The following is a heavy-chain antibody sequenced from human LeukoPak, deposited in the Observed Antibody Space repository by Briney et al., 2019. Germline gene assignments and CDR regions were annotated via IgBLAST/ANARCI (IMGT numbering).Heavy chain of an antibody. CDR1: GGSISSSSYY. Sequence: SQTLSLTCTVSGGSISSSSYYWGWIRQPPGKGLEWIGNIYYISGGTYYNPSLKSRVTISVDTSKNQLSLKLNSVTVADTAVYYCARDGTMVRGVHDFWGQGTLVTVSS. CDR2: IYYISGGT. J-gene: IGHJ4*02. V-gene: IGHV4-39*07. CDR3: ARDGTMVRGVHDF. D-gene: IGHD3-10*01.